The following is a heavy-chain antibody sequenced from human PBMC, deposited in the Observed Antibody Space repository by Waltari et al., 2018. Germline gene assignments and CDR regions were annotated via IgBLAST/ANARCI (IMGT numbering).Heavy chain of an antibody. V-gene: IGHV1-24*01. J-gene: IGHJ6*02. Sequence: QVQLVQSGAEVKKPGASVKVSCKVSGYTLTELSMHWVRQAPGKGLEWMGGLDAEDGETIHDQKFPGRATMTEDTSTDTAYMELSSLRSEDTAVYYCATTSGYSSSWYYYGMDVWGQGTTVTVSS. CDR1: GYTLTELS. CDR3: ATTSGYSSSWYYYGMDV. D-gene: IGHD6-13*01. CDR2: LDAEDGET.